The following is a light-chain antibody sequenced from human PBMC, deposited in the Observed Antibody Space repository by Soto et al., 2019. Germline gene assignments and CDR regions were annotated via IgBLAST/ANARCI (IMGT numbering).Light chain of an antibody. V-gene: IGLV2-23*01. CDR1: SSDVGSYHL. Sequence: QSALPQPASVSGAPGQSITISCTGTSSDVGSYHLVSWYQQHPGKAPKLMIYEGSKRPSGVSNRFSGSKSGNTASLAISGLQAEDGADYYCCSYAGSSTPEVFGNGTKLTV. CDR3: CSYAGSSTPEV. CDR2: EGS. J-gene: IGLJ3*02.